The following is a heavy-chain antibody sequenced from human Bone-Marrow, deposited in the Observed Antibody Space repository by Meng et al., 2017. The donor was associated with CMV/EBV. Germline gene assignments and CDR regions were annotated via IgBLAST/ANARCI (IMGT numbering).Heavy chain of an antibody. CDR3: ARGVVKGVAATFRYYYGMDV. CDR2: INHSGST. V-gene: IGHV4-34*01. J-gene: IGHJ6*02. CDR1: GGSSSAYY. Sequence: SETLSFTCAVHGGSSSAYYWSWIRQPPGKGLEWIGEINHSGSTNYNPSLKSRVTISVDTSKNQFSLKLSSVTAADTAVYYCARGVVKGVAATFRYYYGMDVWGQGTTVTVSS. D-gene: IGHD2-15*01.